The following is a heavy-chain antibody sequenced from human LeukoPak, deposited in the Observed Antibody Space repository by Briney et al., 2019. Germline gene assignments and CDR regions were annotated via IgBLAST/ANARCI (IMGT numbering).Heavy chain of an antibody. V-gene: IGHV4-39*01. CDR2: IYYSGST. CDR1: GGSISSSSYY. D-gene: IGHD3-10*01. Sequence: SETLSLTCTVSGGSISSSSYYWGWIRQPPGKGLEWIGSIYYSGSTYYNPSLKSRVTISVDTSKNQFSLKLSSATAADTAVYYCARHVQWFGEYVDYWGQGTLVTVSS. CDR3: ARHVQWFGEYVDY. J-gene: IGHJ4*02.